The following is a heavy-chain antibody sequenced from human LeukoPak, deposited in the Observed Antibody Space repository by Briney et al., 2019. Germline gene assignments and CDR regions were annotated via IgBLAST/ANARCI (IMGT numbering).Heavy chain of an antibody. J-gene: IGHJ3*01. CDR2: VSYTGRT. D-gene: IGHD3-22*01. CDR3: ARLLDNDRSGDLDTFDV. Sequence: SDTLSLTRTVSGPSLRGHYWSWIRQPPRKRVECIVYVSYTGRTKYNPSLQSRVTISIDTSKSQFSLKLTSVTSADTAVYSCARLLDNDRSGDLDTFDVWGQGTTVIVSS. CDR1: GPSLRGHY. V-gene: IGHV4-59*07.